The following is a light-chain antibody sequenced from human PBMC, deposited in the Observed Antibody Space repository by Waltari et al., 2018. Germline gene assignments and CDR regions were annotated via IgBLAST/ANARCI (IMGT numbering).Light chain of an antibody. V-gene: IGKV3-11*01. Sequence: EIVLTQSPATLSLSPGERATLSCRAGQSVSSYLAWYQQKPGQAPRLLIYDASNRATGIPARFSGSGSGTDFTLTISSLEPEDFAVYYCQQRSNWPPLTFGPGTKVDIK. J-gene: IGKJ3*01. CDR1: QSVSSY. CDR2: DAS. CDR3: QQRSNWPPLT.